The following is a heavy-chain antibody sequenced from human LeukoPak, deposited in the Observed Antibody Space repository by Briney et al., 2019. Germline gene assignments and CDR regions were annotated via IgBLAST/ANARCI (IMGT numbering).Heavy chain of an antibody. CDR3: AKDQRFLGGMDV. Sequence: GRSLRLSCAASGFTFDDYAMHWVRQAPGKGLEWVSGISWNSGSIGYADSVKGRFTISRDNAKNSLYLQMNSLRAEDTALYYCAKDQRFLGGMDVWGQGTTVTVSS. J-gene: IGHJ6*02. D-gene: IGHD3-3*01. V-gene: IGHV3-9*01. CDR2: ISWNSGSI. CDR1: GFTFDDYA.